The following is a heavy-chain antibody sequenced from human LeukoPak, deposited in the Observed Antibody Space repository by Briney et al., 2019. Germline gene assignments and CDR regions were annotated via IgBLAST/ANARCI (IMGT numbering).Heavy chain of an antibody. V-gene: IGHV5-51*01. D-gene: IGHD3-10*01. CDR3: AKLAPLWFGETGYFDH. Sequence: GESLKISCKGSGYSFTSYWIGWGRQMPGKGLEWMVIIYPGDSDTRYSPSFQGQVTISAHKSISTAYLQWSNLKASDPAMYSCAKLAPLWFGETGYFDHCGQGTLVTVSS. J-gene: IGHJ4*02. CDR1: GYSFTSYW. CDR2: IYPGDSDT.